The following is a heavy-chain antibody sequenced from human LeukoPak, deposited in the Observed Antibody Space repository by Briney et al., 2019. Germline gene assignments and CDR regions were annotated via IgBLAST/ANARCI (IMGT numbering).Heavy chain of an antibody. V-gene: IGHV3-7*01. CDR2: IKQDGSEK. D-gene: IGHD3-22*01. Sequence: PGGSLRLSCAPSGFTFSSYWMSWVRQAPGKGLEWVANIKQDGSEKYYVDSVKGRFTISRDNAKNSLFLQMNSLRADDTAVYYCARAALYYHDSSGYLIWGQGTQVTVSS. J-gene: IGHJ4*02. CDR1: GFTFSSYW. CDR3: ARAALYYHDSSGYLI.